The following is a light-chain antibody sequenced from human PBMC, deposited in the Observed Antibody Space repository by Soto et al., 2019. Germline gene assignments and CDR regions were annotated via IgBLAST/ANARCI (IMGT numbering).Light chain of an antibody. CDR2: EVS. CDR1: QILENSDGKTF. V-gene: IGKV2-30*01. J-gene: IGKJ1*01. Sequence: DVVVTQAPLSLPVTLGQSSSISCISSQILENSDGKTFLSWFKQRPGQSPRRLISEVSKRDSGVPDRFRGSGSGTDFTLHISSVEADDVGVYYCMQGRHLAWTFGQGTKVDIK. CDR3: MQGRHLAWT.